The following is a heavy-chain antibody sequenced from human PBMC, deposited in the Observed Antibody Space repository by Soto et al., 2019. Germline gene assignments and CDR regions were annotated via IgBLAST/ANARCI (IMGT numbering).Heavy chain of an antibody. Sequence: ASAKASSRASGYTFSSYAISWVRQAPGQGLEWMGGIIPIFGTANYAQKFQGRVTITADESTSTAYMELISLSSEDPALCSCARGIGADSDAFWIWGQGTMVTVSS. CDR1: GYTFSSYA. CDR3: ARGIGADSDAFWI. CDR2: IIPIFGTA. J-gene: IGHJ3*02. D-gene: IGHD6-13*01. V-gene: IGHV1-69*13.